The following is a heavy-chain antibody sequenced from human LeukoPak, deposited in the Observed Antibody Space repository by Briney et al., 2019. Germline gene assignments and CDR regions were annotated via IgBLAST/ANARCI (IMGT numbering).Heavy chain of an antibody. CDR2: TYYRSKWYN. Sequence: SQTLSLTCAISGDSVSSNSAAWNWIRQSPLRGLEWLGRTYYRSKWYNDYAVSVKSRMTINPDTSKNQFSLQLDSVTPEDTAVYYCCHSLSGRTGAFDIWGRGTVVTVSS. V-gene: IGHV6-1*01. CDR1: GDSVSSNSAA. D-gene: IGHD2-21*01. CDR3: CHSLSGRTGAFDI. J-gene: IGHJ3*02.